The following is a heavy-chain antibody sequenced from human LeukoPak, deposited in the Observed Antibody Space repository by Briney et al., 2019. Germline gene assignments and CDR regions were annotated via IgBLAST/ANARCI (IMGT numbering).Heavy chain of an antibody. J-gene: IGHJ6*04. V-gene: IGHV3-21*01. D-gene: IGHD5-18*01. CDR1: GFTFSSYS. CDR3: ARDPDGYSYGYISMDV. CDR2: ISSSSSYI. Sequence: PGGSLRLSCAASGFTFSSYSMNWVRQAPGKGLEWVSSISSSSSYIYYADSVKGRFTISRDNAKNSLYLQMNSLRAEDTAVYYCARDPDGYSYGYISMDVWGKGTTVTVSS.